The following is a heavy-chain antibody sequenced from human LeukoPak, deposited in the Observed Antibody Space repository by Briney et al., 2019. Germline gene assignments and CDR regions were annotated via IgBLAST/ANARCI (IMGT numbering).Heavy chain of an antibody. J-gene: IGHJ5*02. CDR3: ARGSKFWSGYLKKNWFDP. Sequence: SETLSLTCAVYGGSFSGYYWSWIRQPPGRGLEWIGEINHSGSTSYNPSLKSRVTISVDTSKNQFSLKLSSVTAADTAVYYCARGSKFWSGYLKKNWFDPWGQGTLVTVSS. CDR1: GGSFSGYY. CDR2: INHSGST. V-gene: IGHV4-34*01. D-gene: IGHD3-3*01.